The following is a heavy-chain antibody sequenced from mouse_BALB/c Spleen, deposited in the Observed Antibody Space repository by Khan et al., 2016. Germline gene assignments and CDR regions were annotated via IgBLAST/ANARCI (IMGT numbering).Heavy chain of an antibody. V-gene: IGHV4-1*02. J-gene: IGHJ3*01. Sequence: EVKLLESGGGLVQPGGSLKLSCAASGCDFSRYWMSWVRQAPGKGLEWIGEINPDSSTINYTPSLKDKFIISRDNAKNTLYLQMSKVRSEDTALYYCASYYGSSRFAYWGQGTLVTVSA. CDR1: GCDFSRYW. CDR3: ASYYGSSRFAY. CDR2: INPDSSTI. D-gene: IGHD1-1*01.